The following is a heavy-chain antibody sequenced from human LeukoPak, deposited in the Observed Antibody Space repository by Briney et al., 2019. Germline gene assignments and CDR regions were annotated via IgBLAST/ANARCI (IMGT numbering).Heavy chain of an antibody. J-gene: IGHJ4*02. D-gene: IGHD2-15*01. CDR1: GGSISSSGYY. V-gene: IGHV4-39*07. CDR2: IYYSGST. CDR3: AREREGPYGYLDY. Sequence: SETLSLTCTVSGGSISSSGYYWGWIRQPPGKGLEWIGSIYYSGSTYYSPSLKSRVTISVDTSKNQFSLKLNSVTAADTAVYYCAREREGPYGYLDYWGQGTLVTVSS.